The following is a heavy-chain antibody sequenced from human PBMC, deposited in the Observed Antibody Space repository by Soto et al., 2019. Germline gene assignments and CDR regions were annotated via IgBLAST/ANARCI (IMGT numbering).Heavy chain of an antibody. J-gene: IGHJ5*02. CDR1: GYTFTSYD. Sequence: ASVKVSCKASGYTFTSYDINWVRQATGQGLEWMGWMNPNSGNTGYAQKFQGRVTMTRNTSISTAYMELSSLRSEDTAVYYCARLTYSSGWYRGGNWFDPWGQGTLVTVSS. V-gene: IGHV1-8*01. CDR2: MNPNSGNT. CDR3: ARLTYSSGWYRGGNWFDP. D-gene: IGHD6-19*01.